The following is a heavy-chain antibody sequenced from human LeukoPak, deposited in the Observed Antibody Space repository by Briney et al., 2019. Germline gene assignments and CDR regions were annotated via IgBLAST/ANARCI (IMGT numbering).Heavy chain of an antibody. V-gene: IGHV3-30-3*01. CDR2: ISYDGSNK. J-gene: IGHJ4*02. D-gene: IGHD3-22*01. CDR3: ARGRDLDSSGYYYGYYFDY. CDR1: GFTLSNYA. Sequence: GGSLRLSCAASGFTLSNYAMHWVRQAPGKGLEWVAVISYDGSNKYYADSVKGRFTISRDNSKITLFLQMNSLRAEDTAVYYCARGRDLDSSGYYYGYYFDYWGQGTLVTVSS.